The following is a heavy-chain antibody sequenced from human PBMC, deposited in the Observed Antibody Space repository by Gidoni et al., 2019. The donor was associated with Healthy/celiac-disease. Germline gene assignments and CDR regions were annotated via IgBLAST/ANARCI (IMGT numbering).Heavy chain of an antibody. CDR2: ISGSGGSI. CDR1: GFPFSSYA. CDR3: AKLDNPKPILGATTGGVFDY. V-gene: IGHV3-23*01. Sequence: EVQLLESGGGLVQPGGSLRLSCDAFGFPFSSYAMSWVRQAPGKGLEGSSAISGSGGSIYYADSVKGRFTISRDNANNTLYLQMNSLRAEDTAVYYCAKLDNPKPILGATTGGVFDYWGQGTLVTVSS. J-gene: IGHJ4*02. D-gene: IGHD1-26*01.